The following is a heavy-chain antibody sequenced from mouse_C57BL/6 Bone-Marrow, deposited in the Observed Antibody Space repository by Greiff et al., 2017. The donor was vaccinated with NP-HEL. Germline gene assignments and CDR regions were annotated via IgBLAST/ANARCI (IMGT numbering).Heavy chain of an antibody. J-gene: IGHJ4*01. CDR2: ISDGGSYT. V-gene: IGHV5-4*03. CDR1: GFTFSSYA. D-gene: IGHD5-5*01. Sequence: EVKVVESGGGLVKPGGSLKLSCAASGFTFSSYAMSWVCQTPEKRLEWVATISDGGSYTYYPYNVQGRFTISRDNATNNLYLQLSHLKSEDTAMYYCARGDYLYAMDYWGQGTSVTVSS. CDR3: ARGDYLYAMDY.